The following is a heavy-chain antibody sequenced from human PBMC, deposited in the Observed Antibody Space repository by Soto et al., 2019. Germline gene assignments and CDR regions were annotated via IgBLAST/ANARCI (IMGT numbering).Heavy chain of an antibody. CDR2: IGTDGNT. Sequence: GGSLRLSCAASGFTFNSYAMNWVRQAPGKGLAWVSAIGTDGNTYYANSVKGRFTISRDNSRTTLYLQMNSLRVEDTAVYYCTTYTSSRKYDYWGQGTLVTVSS. V-gene: IGHV3-23*01. CDR3: TTYTSSRKYDY. J-gene: IGHJ4*02. D-gene: IGHD6-13*01. CDR1: GFTFNSYA.